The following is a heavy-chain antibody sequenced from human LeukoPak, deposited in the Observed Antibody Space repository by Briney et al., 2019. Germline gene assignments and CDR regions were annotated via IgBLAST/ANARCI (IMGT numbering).Heavy chain of an antibody. D-gene: IGHD2-2*01. CDR2: MNPNSGNT. V-gene: IGHV1-8*03. CDR1: GYTFTSYD. Sequence: ASVKVSCKASGYTFTSYDINWVRQATGQGLEWMGWMNPNSGNTGYAQKFQGRVTITRNTSISTAYMELRSLRAEDTAVYYCARGGSSTRTGGYYFDYWGQGTLVTVSS. CDR3: ARGGSSTRTGGYYFDY. J-gene: IGHJ4*02.